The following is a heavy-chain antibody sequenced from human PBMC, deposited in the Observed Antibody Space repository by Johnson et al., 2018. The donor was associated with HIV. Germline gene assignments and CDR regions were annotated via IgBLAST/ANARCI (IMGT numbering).Heavy chain of an antibody. V-gene: IGHV3-30*19. CDR1: GFTFSTYG. CDR3: ARERDYYDSFWLDHDAFDI. J-gene: IGHJ3*02. CDR2: TSYDGGNK. D-gene: IGHD3-22*01. Sequence: QEQLVESGGGVVQPGRSLRLSCAASGFTFSTYGMHWVRQAPGKGLEWVAVTSYDGGNKYYADSVKGRLTISSDNSKNTVYLQMNSLRAEDTAVYYCARERDYYDSFWLDHDAFDIWGQGTMVTVSS.